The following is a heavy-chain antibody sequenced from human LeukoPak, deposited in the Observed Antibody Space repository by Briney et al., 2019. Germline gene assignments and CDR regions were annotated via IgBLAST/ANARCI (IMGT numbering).Heavy chain of an antibody. CDR2: IIPIFGTA. CDR3: ARDYTSPNYYYGMDV. V-gene: IGHV1-69*13. Sequence: ASVKVSFTASGGTFSIYAISWVRQAPGQGLEWMGGIIPIFGTANYAQKFQGRVTITADESTSTAYMELSSLRSEDTAVYYCARDYTSPNYYYGMDVWGQGTTVTVSS. J-gene: IGHJ6*02. CDR1: GGTFSIYA.